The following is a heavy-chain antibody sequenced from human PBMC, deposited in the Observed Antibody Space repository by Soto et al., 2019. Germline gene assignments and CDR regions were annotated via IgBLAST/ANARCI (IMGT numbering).Heavy chain of an antibody. Sequence: PSETLSLTCTVSGGSISSGGYYWSWIRQHPGKGLEWIGYIYYSGSTYYNPSLKSRVTISVDTSKNQFSLKLSSVTAADTAVYYCARGEGNGDYGETWFDPWGQGTLVTVSS. CDR3: ARGEGNGDYGETWFDP. V-gene: IGHV4-31*03. D-gene: IGHD4-17*01. CDR1: GGSISSGGYY. CDR2: IYYSGST. J-gene: IGHJ5*02.